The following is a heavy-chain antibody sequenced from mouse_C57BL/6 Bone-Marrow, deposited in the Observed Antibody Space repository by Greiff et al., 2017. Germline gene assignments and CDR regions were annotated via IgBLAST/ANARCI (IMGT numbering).Heavy chain of an antibody. D-gene: IGHD1-1*01. Sequence: EVKLQESGGDLVKPGGSLKLSCAASGFTFSSYGMSWVRQTPDKRLEWVATISSGGSYTYYPDSVKGRFPISRDNAKNTLYLQMSSLKSEDTAMYYCARHYYGSYWYFDVWGTGTTVTVSS. V-gene: IGHV5-6*01. J-gene: IGHJ1*03. CDR2: ISSGGSYT. CDR1: GFTFSSYG. CDR3: ARHYYGSYWYFDV.